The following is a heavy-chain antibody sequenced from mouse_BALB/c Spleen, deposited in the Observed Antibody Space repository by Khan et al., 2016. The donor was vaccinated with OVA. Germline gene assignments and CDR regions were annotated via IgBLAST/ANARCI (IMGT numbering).Heavy chain of an antibody. Sequence: VQLQESGPELVKPGASVKLSCKAPGYTFTDYVMNWVKQRNGQGLEWIGQIYPGSDSTYYNEKFKGKATLTADSYSSTAYMQLSNLTSEDSAVYFCARAGWDVFAYWGQGTLVTVSA. CDR1: GYTFTDYV. D-gene: IGHD4-1*01. CDR2: IYPGSDST. CDR3: ARAGWDVFAY. V-gene: IGHV1-77*01. J-gene: IGHJ3*01.